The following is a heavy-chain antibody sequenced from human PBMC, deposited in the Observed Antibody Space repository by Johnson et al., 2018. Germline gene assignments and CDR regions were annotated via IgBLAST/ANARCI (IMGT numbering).Heavy chain of an antibody. D-gene: IGHD7-27*01. J-gene: IGHJ3*02. CDR2: IYYSGRT. CDR3: ARLRSGDDAFDI. V-gene: IGHV4-39*01. Sequence: QVQLQESGPGLVKPSETLSLTCTVSGGSISSSSYYWGWIRQPPGKGLEWIGSIYYSGRTYYNPSLTSRVTISVDTSKHQFSLKLSSVTAADTAVYYCARLRSGDDAFDIWGQGTMVTVSS. CDR1: GGSISSSSYY.